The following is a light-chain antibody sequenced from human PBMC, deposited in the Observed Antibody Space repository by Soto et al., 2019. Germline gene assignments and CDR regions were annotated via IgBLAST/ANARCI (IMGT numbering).Light chain of an antibody. CDR1: QSISSSY. CDR2: GAS. CDR3: HQYGSAPAWT. V-gene: IGKV3-20*01. Sequence: EIVLTQSPGTLSLFPGERATLSCRASQSISSSYLAWYQQKPGQAPRLLIHGASNRATGIPDRFSGAGSRTDFTLTISRLEPEDFAVYYCHQYGSAPAWTFGQGTKVEIK. J-gene: IGKJ1*01.